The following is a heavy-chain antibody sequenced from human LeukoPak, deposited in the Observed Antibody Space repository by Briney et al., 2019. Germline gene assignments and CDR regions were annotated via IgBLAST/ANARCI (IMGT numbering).Heavy chain of an antibody. CDR1: GFTFSSYW. Sequence: GGSLRLSCAASGFTFSSYWMHWVRQAPGKGLVWVSRINSDGSSTSYADSVKGRFTISRDNAKNTLYLQMNSLRAEDTAVYYCASGWDYGDSSNAFDIWGQGTMVTVSS. CDR2: INSDGSST. D-gene: IGHD4-17*01. V-gene: IGHV3-74*01. CDR3: ASGWDYGDSSNAFDI. J-gene: IGHJ3*02.